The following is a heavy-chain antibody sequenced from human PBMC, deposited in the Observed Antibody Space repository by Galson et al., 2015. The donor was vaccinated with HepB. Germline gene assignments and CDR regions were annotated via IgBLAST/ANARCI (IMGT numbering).Heavy chain of an antibody. CDR1: GYTFTGYY. CDR3: ARDRGYSSPLYYMDV. Sequence: SVKVSCKASGYTFTGYYMHWVRQAPGQGLEWMGWINPNSGGTNYAQKFQGWVTMTRDTSISTAYMELSRLRSDDTAVYYCARDRGYSSPLYYMDVWGKGTTVTVSS. CDR2: INPNSGGT. J-gene: IGHJ6*03. D-gene: IGHD6-13*01. V-gene: IGHV1-2*04.